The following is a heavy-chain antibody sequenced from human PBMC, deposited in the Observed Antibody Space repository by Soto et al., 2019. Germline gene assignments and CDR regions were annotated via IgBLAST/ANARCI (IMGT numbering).Heavy chain of an antibody. CDR2: INHSGSN. D-gene: IGHD4-4*01. V-gene: IGHV4-34*01. CDR3: ARSVLHDF. Sequence: PSETLSLTCAVYGGSFSGYYWSWIRQPPGKGLEWIGEINHSGSNNYNPSLKGRVTISVDTSKNQFSLKLTSVTPADTAVYYCARSVLHDFWGQGTLVTVSS. J-gene: IGHJ4*02. CDR1: GGSFSGYY.